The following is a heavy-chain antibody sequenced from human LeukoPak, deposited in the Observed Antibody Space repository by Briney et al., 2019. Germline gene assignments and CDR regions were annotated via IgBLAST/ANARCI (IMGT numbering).Heavy chain of an antibody. V-gene: IGHV3-53*01. CDR3: AREVRAGYCSSTSCYRYYYYYMDV. CDR1: GFTFNNYA. D-gene: IGHD2-2*01. CDR2: IYSGGST. Sequence: GGSLRLSCAASGFTFNNYAMNWVRQAPGKGLEWVSVIYSGGSTYYADSVKGRFTISRDNSKNTVYLQMNSLRAEDTAVYFCAREVRAGYCSSTSCYRYYYYYMDVWGKGTTVTISS. J-gene: IGHJ6*03.